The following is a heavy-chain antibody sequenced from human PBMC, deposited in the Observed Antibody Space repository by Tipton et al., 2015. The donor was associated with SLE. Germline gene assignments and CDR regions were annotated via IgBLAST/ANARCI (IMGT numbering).Heavy chain of an antibody. CDR2: INHSGST. Sequence: TLSLTCTVSGGSISSSSYYWGWIRQPPGKGLEWIGEINHSGSTNYNPSLKSRVTISVDTSKNQFSLKVSSVTAADTAVYYCASPITLVRGVTKDYWGQGTLVTVSS. V-gene: IGHV4-39*07. CDR1: GGSISSSSYY. CDR3: ASPITLVRGVTKDY. D-gene: IGHD3-10*01. J-gene: IGHJ4*02.